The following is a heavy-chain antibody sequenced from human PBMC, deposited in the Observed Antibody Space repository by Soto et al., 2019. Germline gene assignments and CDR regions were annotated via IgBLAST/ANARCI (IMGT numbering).Heavy chain of an antibody. D-gene: IGHD2-21*02. CDR2: ITSDGKSK. CDR3: ARESGDWPLNWFDP. CDR1: GCNFSNHW. Sequence: PGGSLRLSCAASGCNFSNHWMHWVRQRPAEGLVWVSRITSDGKSKAYAESVKGRFAISRDNAKNTLYLQMNGLTAEDTAVYYCARESGDWPLNWFDPWGQGTLVTVSS. V-gene: IGHV3-74*01. J-gene: IGHJ5*02.